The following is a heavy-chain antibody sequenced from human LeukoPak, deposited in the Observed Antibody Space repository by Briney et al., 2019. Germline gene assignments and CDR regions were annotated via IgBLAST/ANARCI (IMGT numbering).Heavy chain of an antibody. J-gene: IGHJ4*02. CDR1: GGSISSYY. CDR3: ARFGAYGDYGEY. V-gene: IGHV4-59*01. D-gene: IGHD4-17*01. CDR2: IYYSGST. Sequence: PSETLSLTRTVSGGSISSYYWSWIRQPPGKGLEWIGYIYYSGSTNYNPSLKSRVTISVDTSKNQFSLKLSSVTAADTAVYYCARFGAYGDYGEYWGQGTLVTVSS.